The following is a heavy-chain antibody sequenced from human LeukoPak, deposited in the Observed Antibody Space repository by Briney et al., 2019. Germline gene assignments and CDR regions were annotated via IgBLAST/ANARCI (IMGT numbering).Heavy chain of an antibody. CDR1: GFTFSSYA. CDR2: ISGSGDRT. Sequence: GGSLRLSCAASGFTFSSYAMNWVRQAPGKGLECVSGISGSGDRTYYADSVKGRFTISRDNSKNTVYLQMNSLRAEDTAIYYCVKRYRDGYNSHCDYWGQGTLVTVSS. D-gene: IGHD5-24*01. J-gene: IGHJ4*02. V-gene: IGHV3-23*01. CDR3: VKRYRDGYNSHCDY.